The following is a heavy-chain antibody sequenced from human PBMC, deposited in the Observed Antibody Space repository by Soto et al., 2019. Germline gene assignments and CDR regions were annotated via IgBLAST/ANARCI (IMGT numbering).Heavy chain of an antibody. CDR1: GFTFSRYW. CDR3: ARDSVDDLNG. V-gene: IGHV3-74*01. D-gene: IGHD5-12*01. Sequence: GGSLRLSCVASGFTFSRYWMHWVRQAPGKGLVWVARTNGEATDTAYADSVKGRFTISRDNAKNTVYLQMNSLRAEDTAVYYCARDSVDDLNGWGQGTLVTVSS. CDR2: TNGEATDT. J-gene: IGHJ4*02.